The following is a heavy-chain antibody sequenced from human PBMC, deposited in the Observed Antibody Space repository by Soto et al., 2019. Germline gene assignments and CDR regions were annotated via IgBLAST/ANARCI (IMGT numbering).Heavy chain of an antibody. CDR3: ARALVGYCSGGSCYSAGYYFDY. D-gene: IGHD2-15*01. V-gene: IGHV4-39*01. CDR2: IYYSGST. CDR1: GGSISSSSYY. J-gene: IGHJ4*02. Sequence: SSETLSLTCTVSGGSISSSSYYWGWIRQPPGKGLEWIGSIYYSGSTYYNPSLKSRVTISVDTSKNQFSLKLSSVTAADTAVYYCARALVGYCSGGSCYSAGYYFDYWGQGTLVTVS.